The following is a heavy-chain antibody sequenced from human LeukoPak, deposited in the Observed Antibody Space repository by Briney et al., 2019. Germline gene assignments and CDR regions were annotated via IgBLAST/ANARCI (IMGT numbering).Heavy chain of an antibody. D-gene: IGHD3-22*01. CDR1: GGSISSSNW. CDR3: ARVKAPYDSSGYFSY. V-gene: IGHV4-4*02. Sequence: SETLSLTCAVSGGSISSSNWWSWVRQPPGKGLEWIGEIYHSGSTNYNPSLRSRVTISVDTSKNQFSLKLSSVTAADTAVYYCARVKAPYDSSGYFSYWGQGTLVTVSS. J-gene: IGHJ4*02. CDR2: IYHSGST.